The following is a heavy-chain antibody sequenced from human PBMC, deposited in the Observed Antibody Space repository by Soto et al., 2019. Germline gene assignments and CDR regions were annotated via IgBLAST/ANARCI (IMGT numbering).Heavy chain of an antibody. V-gene: IGHV4-39*01. CDR3: ASFPWEILFCYYTETRAFDI. J-gene: IGHJ3*02. Sequence: CTVSGGSISSSSYYWGWIRQPPGKGLEWIGSIYYSGSTYYNPSLKKRVTISVDTSKNQLSLMLSSVSAAYSAVYYCASFPWEILFCYYTETRAFDIWGQGTMVT. CDR2: IYYSGST. D-gene: IGHD3-9*01. CDR1: GGSISSSSYY.